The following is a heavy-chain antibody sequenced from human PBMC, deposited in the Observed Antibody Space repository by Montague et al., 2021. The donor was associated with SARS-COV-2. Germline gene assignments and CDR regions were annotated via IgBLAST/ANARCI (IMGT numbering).Heavy chain of an antibody. CDR2: IYYSGST. CDR3: ARSPEPMIILIITSLNWYFDL. V-gene: IGHV4-31*03. D-gene: IGHD3-22*01. CDR1: GGSISSGGYY. J-gene: IGHJ2*01. Sequence: TLSLTCTVSGGSISSGGYYWGWIRQHPGKGLEWIGYIYYSGSTYYNPSLKSRVTISVDTSKNQFSLKVSSVTAADTAVYYCARSPEPMIILIITSLNWYFDLWGRGTLVTVSS.